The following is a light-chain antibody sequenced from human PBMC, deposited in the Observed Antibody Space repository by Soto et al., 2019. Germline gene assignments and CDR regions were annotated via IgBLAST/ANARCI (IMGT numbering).Light chain of an antibody. Sequence: QSALTQPASVSGSPGQSITISCTGTSSDVGGYNYVSWYQQYPGKAPKLMIYDVSNRPSGISNRFSGSKSGNTASLTISGLQAEDEADYYCSSHTSIRTVVFGGGTKLTVL. V-gene: IGLV2-14*01. J-gene: IGLJ2*01. CDR2: DVS. CDR1: SSDVGGYNY. CDR3: SSHTSIRTVV.